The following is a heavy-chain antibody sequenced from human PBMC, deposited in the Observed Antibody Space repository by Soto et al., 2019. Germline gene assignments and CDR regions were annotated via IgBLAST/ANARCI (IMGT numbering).Heavy chain of an antibody. V-gene: IGHV1-69*13. CDR1: AGTFSSYA. Sequence: SLKVSCKASAGTFSSYAISWVRQAPGQGLEWMGGIIPIFGTANYAQKFQGRVTITADESTSTAYMELSSLRSEDTAVYYCASRPGKYYYDSSGYYFYNWFDPWGQGTLVTVSS. CDR2: IIPIFGTA. CDR3: ASRPGKYYYDSSGYYFYNWFDP. J-gene: IGHJ5*02. D-gene: IGHD3-22*01.